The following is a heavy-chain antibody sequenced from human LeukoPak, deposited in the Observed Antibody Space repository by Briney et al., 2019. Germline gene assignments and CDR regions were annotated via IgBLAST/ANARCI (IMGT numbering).Heavy chain of an antibody. CDR1: GDSVSSNSAA. CDR2: TYYRSKWHN. V-gene: IGHV6-1*01. CDR3: AGRTSTFNI. Sequence: SQTLSLTCAISGDSVSSNSAAWNWLRQSPSRGLEWLGRTYYRSKWHNDYAVSVRSRINITPDTSKNQFSLHLNSVTPEDTAVYYCAGRTSTFNIWDQGTMVTVSS. J-gene: IGHJ3*02.